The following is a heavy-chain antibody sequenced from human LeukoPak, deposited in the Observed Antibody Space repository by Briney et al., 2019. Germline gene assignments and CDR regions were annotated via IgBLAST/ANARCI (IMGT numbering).Heavy chain of an antibody. J-gene: IGHJ6*02. CDR3: AKDLVAARPWYYGMDV. Sequence: PGGSLRLSCAASGFTFSSYGMHWVRPAPAKGLEWVAVISYDGSNKYYADSVKGRFTISRDNSKNTLYLQMNSLRAEDTAVYYCAKDLVAARPWYYGMDVWGQGTTVTVSS. CDR2: ISYDGSNK. V-gene: IGHV3-30*18. CDR1: GFTFSSYG. D-gene: IGHD6-6*01.